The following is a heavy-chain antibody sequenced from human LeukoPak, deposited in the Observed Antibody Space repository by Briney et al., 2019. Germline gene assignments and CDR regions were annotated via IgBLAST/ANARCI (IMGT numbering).Heavy chain of an antibody. CDR1: GFTFSNYA. CDR2: VSGSGHST. J-gene: IGHJ4*02. D-gene: IGHD3-10*01. CDR3: AKDLLHGSGSYSLGVFDY. V-gene: IGHV3-23*01. Sequence: GGSLRLSCAASGFTFSNYAMSWVRQAPGKGLEWVSGVSGSGHSTVYADSVKGRFTISRDSSKSTLYLQMNSLGAEDTAVYYCAKDLLHGSGSYSLGVFDYWGQGTLVTVSS.